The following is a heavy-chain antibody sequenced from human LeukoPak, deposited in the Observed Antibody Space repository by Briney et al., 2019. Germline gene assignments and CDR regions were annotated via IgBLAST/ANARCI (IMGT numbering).Heavy chain of an antibody. D-gene: IGHD3-22*01. V-gene: IGHV4-34*01. Sequence: SETLSLTCAVYGGSFSGYYWSWIRQPPGKGLEWIGEINHSGSTNYNPSLKSRATISVDTSKNQFSLKLSSVTAADTAVYYCARLISYYDSSGYYSPYYYYYYMDVWGKGTTVTISS. CDR3: ARLISYYDSSGYYSPYYYYYYMDV. CDR2: INHSGST. CDR1: GGSFSGYY. J-gene: IGHJ6*03.